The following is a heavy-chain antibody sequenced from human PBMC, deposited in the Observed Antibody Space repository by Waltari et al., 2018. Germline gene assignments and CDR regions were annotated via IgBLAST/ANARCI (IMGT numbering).Heavy chain of an antibody. J-gene: IGHJ6*02. V-gene: IGHV4-34*01. CDR3: ARGLKQVKRYYYYGMDV. Sequence: QVQLQQWGAGLLKPSATLSLPCAVYGGSFSGYYWSWLRSPPGKGLEWIGEINHSGSTNYNPSLKSRVTISVDTSKNQFSLKLSSVTAADTAVYYCARGLKQVKRYYYYGMDVWGQGTTVTVSS. CDR2: INHSGST. D-gene: IGHD3-22*01. CDR1: GGSFSGYY.